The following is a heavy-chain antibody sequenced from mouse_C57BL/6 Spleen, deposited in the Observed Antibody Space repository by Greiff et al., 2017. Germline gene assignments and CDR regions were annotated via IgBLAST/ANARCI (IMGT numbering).Heavy chain of an antibody. Sequence: QVQLQQSGAELVRPGASVKLSCKASGYTFTDYYINWVKQRPGQGLEWIARIYPGSGNTYYNEKFKGKATLTAEKSSSTAYMQLSSLTSEDSAVXFCARMGYYGSSPPGTGAMDYWGQGTSVTVSS. CDR2: IYPGSGNT. V-gene: IGHV1-76*01. J-gene: IGHJ4*01. D-gene: IGHD1-1*01. CDR3: ARMGYYGSSPPGTGAMDY. CDR1: GYTFTDYY.